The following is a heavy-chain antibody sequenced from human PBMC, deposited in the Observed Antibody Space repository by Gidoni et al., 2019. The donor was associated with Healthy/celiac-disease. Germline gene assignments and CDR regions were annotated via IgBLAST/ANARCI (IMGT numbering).Heavy chain of an antibody. CDR3: ARVEVYWANSGSYYY. Sequence: QVQLVQSGAAVKKPGSSVKVSCKASGGTFSSYAISWVRQAPGQGLEWMGGIIPIFGTANYAQKCQGRGTITADESTSTAYMELSSLRSEDTAVYYCARVEVYWANSGSYYYWGQGTLVTVSS. V-gene: IGHV1-69*01. CDR2: IIPIFGTA. J-gene: IGHJ4*02. CDR1: GGTFSSYA. D-gene: IGHD1-26*01.